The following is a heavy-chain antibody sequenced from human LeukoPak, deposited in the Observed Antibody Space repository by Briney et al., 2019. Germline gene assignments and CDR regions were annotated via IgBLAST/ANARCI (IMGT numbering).Heavy chain of an antibody. J-gene: IGHJ3*02. CDR2: INPNSGGT. Sequence: ASVKVSCKASGYTFTGYYMHWVRQAPGQGLEWMGRINPNSGGTNYAQKFQGRVTMTRDTSISTAYMELSRLRSEDTAVYYCARDRRYCSCGSCDTDGFDIWGQGTMVTVSS. CDR3: ARDRRYCSCGSCDTDGFDI. CDR1: GYTFTGYY. V-gene: IGHV1-2*06. D-gene: IGHD2-15*01.